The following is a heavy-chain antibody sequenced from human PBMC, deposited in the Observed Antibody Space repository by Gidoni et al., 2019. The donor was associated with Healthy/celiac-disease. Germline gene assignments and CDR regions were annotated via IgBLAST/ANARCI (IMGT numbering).Heavy chain of an antibody. J-gene: IGHJ4*02. D-gene: IGHD3-22*01. CDR2: IYYSGST. CDR3: ARHGGEEGYSAPFDY. Sequence: QLQLQESGPGLGKPSETLSLTCTVPGGSISSSSYYWGWIRQPPGKGLEWIGSIYYSGSTYYTPSLKSRVTIAVDTSKNQFSLKLSSVTAADTAVYYCARHGGEEGYSAPFDYWGQGTLVTVSS. CDR1: GGSISSSSYY. V-gene: IGHV4-39*01.